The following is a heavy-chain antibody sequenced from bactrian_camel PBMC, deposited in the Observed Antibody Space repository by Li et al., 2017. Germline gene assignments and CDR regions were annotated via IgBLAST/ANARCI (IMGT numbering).Heavy chain of an antibody. J-gene: IGHJ4*01. CDR1: GSASMIYC. D-gene: IGHD1*01. Sequence: HVQLVESGGGSVQAGGSLRLTCAESGSASMIYCMGWFRQAPGKVREGVAMIGGYDGPTYADSVKGRFTIARDNAKTTVYLQMDSLSPEDTAVYYCAAVRHFHCESLSPGAFTYWGQGTQVTVS. V-gene: IGHV3S53*01. CDR3: AAVRHFHCESLSPGAFTY. CDR2: IGGYDGP.